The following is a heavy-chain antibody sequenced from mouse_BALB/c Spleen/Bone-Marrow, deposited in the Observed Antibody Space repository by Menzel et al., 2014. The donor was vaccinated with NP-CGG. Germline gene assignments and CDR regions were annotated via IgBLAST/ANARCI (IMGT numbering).Heavy chain of an antibody. Sequence: DVQLQESGGGLVQPGGSRKLSCAASGFTFSSFGMHWVRQAPEKGLEWVAYISSGSSTIYYADTVKGRFTISRDNPKNTLFLQMTSLRSEDTAIYYCTRKGALITHYYAMDYWGQGTSVTVSS. D-gene: IGHD2-4*01. CDR2: ISSGSSTI. J-gene: IGHJ4*01. CDR1: GFTFSSFG. V-gene: IGHV5-17*02. CDR3: TRKGALITHYYAMDY.